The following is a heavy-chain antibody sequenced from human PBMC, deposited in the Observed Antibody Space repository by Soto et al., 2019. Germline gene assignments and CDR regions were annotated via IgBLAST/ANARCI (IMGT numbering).Heavy chain of an antibody. J-gene: IGHJ3*02. D-gene: IGHD3-22*01. CDR3: ARPDYYNTGSGAFDI. CDR1: GYSFNSHG. CDR2: ISVYDGKT. Sequence: QGQLVQSGAEVKKPGASVNVSCKASGYSFNSHGISWVRQAPGQGLEWLGWISVYDGKTYYAQNHQGRVTMTADTLTSTAYMELRSLRSDDTAVYYCARPDYYNTGSGAFDIWGQGTVVTVSS. V-gene: IGHV1-18*01.